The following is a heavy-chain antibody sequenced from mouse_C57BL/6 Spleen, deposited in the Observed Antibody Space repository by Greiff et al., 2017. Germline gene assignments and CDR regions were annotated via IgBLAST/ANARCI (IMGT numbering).Heavy chain of an antibody. CDR3: ARGGTTAVGPHDY. V-gene: IGHV5-4*03. CDR1: GFTFSSYA. D-gene: IGHD1-1*01. CDR2: ISDGGSYT. J-gene: IGHJ2*01. Sequence: EVKLVESGGGLVKPGGSLKLSCAASGFTFSSYAMSWVRQTPEKRLEWVATISDGGSYTYYPDTVKGRFTISRDNAKNNLYLQMSHLKSEDTAMYDCARGGTTAVGPHDYWGQGTTLTVAS.